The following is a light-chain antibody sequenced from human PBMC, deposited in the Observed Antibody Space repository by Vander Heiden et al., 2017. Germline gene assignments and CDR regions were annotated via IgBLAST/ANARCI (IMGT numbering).Light chain of an antibody. CDR2: QDS. V-gene: IGLV3-1*01. CDR3: QAWDSSNVV. Sequence: SYELTQPPSVSVSPGQTASITCSGDKLGDKYACWYQQKPGQSPVLFIYQDSKRPSGIPERFSGSSSGNNANLTISGTQAMDESYYYCQAWDSSNVVFGGGTKLTVL. J-gene: IGLJ2*01. CDR1: KLGDKY.